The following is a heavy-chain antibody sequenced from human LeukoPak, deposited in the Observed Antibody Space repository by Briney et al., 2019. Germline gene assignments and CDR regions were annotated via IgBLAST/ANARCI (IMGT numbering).Heavy chain of an antibody. D-gene: IGHD3-3*01. CDR2: IKRDGSEQ. CDR3: ARGGDFWSGYYNDY. J-gene: IGHJ4*02. Sequence: GGSLRLSCTASGFSFSNYWMRWVRQAPGKGLEWVANIKRDGSEQYYVDSVKGRFTTSRDNAKNSLYLQMNSLRAEDTAVYYCARGGDFWSGYYNDYWGQGTLVTVSS. CDR1: GFSFSNYW. V-gene: IGHV3-7*04.